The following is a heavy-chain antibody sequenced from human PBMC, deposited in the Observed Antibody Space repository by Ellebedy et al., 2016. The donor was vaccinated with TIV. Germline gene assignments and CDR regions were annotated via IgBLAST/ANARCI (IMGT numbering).Heavy chain of an antibody. CDR1: GFTLNYW. V-gene: IGHV3-74*01. CDR2: INSDGSSI. D-gene: IGHD5-18*01. J-gene: IGHJ4*02. Sequence: GESLKISCAASGFTLNYWMHWVRQTPGKGLVCISRINSDGSSITYADSVKGRFTMSRDNAKQTLYLQMNSLRAEDTAVYYCATGPYSYGWGYWGQGTLVTVSS. CDR3: ATGPYSYGWGY.